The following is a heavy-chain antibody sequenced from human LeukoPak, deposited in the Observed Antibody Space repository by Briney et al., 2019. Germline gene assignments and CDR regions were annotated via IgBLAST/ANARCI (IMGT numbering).Heavy chain of an antibody. Sequence: PSETLSLTCSVSGDSMNTHYWTWIRQPPGKGLEWIGYIYYSGFTKYNPALQSRVSISVDRSKKQLFLNLTSMTAADTAVYYCAREDSGGCDPWSPGTLVTVSS. CDR2: IYYSGFT. CDR3: AREDSGGCDP. D-gene: IGHD2-15*01. V-gene: IGHV4-4*08. CDR1: GDSMNTHY. J-gene: IGHJ5*02.